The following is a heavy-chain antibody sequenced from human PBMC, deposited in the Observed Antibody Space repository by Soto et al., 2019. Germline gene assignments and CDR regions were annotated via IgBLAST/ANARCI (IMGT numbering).Heavy chain of an antibody. Sequence: QVQLVQSGAEVKKPGSWVKVSCEASGGTYSTYTITWVRQAPGQGLEWMGRIIPIIGIINYAQKFQGRVTISADKFTGTAYMELTGLRSDDTAVYYCAGDPDSHYNDSHASSYPWGQGTLVTVSS. V-gene: IGHV1-69*08. CDR1: GGTYSTYT. D-gene: IGHD4-4*01. J-gene: IGHJ5*02. CDR2: IIPIIGII. CDR3: AGDPDSHYNDSHASSYP.